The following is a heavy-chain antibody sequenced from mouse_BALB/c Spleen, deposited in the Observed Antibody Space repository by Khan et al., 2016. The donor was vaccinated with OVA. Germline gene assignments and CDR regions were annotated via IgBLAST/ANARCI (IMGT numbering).Heavy chain of an antibody. V-gene: IGHV2-6-1*01. CDR2: IWNYGNT. D-gene: IGHD1-1*01. CDR3: ARQPYEHDNIMDD. Sequence: VKLVESGPGLVAPSQSLSITCTISGFSLTNYGVHWVRQPPGKGLEWLVVIWNYGNTAYYSALTSRLTISTDNSKSQVFLKMNSLQTDDTAMYYCARQPYEHDNIMDDWGQGTSVTVSS. J-gene: IGHJ4*01. CDR1: GFSLTNYG.